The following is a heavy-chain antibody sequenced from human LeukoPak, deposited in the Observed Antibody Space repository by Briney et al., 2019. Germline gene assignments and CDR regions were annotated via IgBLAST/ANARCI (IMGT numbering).Heavy chain of an antibody. J-gene: IGHJ4*02. V-gene: IGHV3-48*02. CDR2: ISSSSRTI. CDR1: GFTFSSYS. Sequence: GGSLRLSCAASGFTFSSYSMNWVRQAPGKGLEWVAYISSSSRTIYYADSVKGRFTISRDNVENSLYLQMNSLRDDDTAIYFCARDRSSGFQGTFDYWGQGTLVTVSS. CDR3: ARDRSSGFQGTFDY. D-gene: IGHD3-10*01.